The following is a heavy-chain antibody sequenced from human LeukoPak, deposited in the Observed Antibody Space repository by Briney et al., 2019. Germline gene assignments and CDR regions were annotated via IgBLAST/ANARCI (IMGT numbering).Heavy chain of an antibody. J-gene: IGHJ6*03. CDR2: INPNSGGT. D-gene: IGHD2-2*01. V-gene: IGHV1-2*02. CDR3: ARVLVPAGALWYYYYYMDV. Sequence: GASVKVSCKASGYTFTGYYMHWVRQAPGQGLEWMGWINPNSGGTNYAQKFQGRVTITRDTAISTAYMELSRLRSDDTAVYYCARVLVPAGALWYYYYYMDVWGKGTTVTISS. CDR1: GYTFTGYY.